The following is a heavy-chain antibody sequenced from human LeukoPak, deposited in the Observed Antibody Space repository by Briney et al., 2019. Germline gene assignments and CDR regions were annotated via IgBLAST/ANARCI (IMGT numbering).Heavy chain of an antibody. CDR1: GGTFSSYA. J-gene: IGHJ6*03. Sequence: GASVKVSCKASGGTFSSYAIRWVRQAPGQGLEWMGGIIPIFGTANYAQKFQGRVTITTDESTSTAYMELSSLRSEDTAVYYCARGSYYYDSSGYFTTNYYYYMDVWGKGTTVTVSS. CDR3: ARGSYYYDSSGYFTTNYYYYMDV. CDR2: IIPIFGTA. D-gene: IGHD3-22*01. V-gene: IGHV1-69*05.